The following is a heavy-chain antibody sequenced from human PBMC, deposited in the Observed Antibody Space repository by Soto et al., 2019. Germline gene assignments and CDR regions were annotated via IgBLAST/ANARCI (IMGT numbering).Heavy chain of an antibody. V-gene: IGHV3-23*01. D-gene: IGHD2-15*01. CDR1: GFTFSSHA. CDR3: VKDDRILGRRYFDL. J-gene: IGHJ2*01. CDR2: ISFSDGGT. Sequence: EEQLLESGGGLIQPGGSLRLACAASGFTFSSHAMTWVRQAPGKGLEWVSSISFSDGGTYYADSVKGRLTISRDNSKNALFLQMNSLRVEDTAVYYCVKDDRILGRRYFDLWGRGTLVTVSS.